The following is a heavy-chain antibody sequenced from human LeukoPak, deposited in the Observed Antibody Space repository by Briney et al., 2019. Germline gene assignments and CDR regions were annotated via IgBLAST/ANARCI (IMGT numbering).Heavy chain of an antibody. CDR1: GDSLRSGFY. Sequence: SETLSLTCIVSGDSLRSGFYWGWIRQPPGKGLEWIGSIYQSGSTYYNPSLKSRVTISVDTSKNQFSLKLNSVTAADTAVYYCATSLEWLFFYWGQGTLVTVSS. CDR2: IYQSGST. CDR3: ATSLEWLFFY. V-gene: IGHV4-38-2*02. J-gene: IGHJ4*02. D-gene: IGHD3-3*01.